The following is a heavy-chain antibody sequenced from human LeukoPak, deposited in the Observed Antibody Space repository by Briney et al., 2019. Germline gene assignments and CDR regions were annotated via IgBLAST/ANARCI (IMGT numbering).Heavy chain of an antibody. V-gene: IGHV3-23*01. CDR2: ISSGGDNT. Sequence: GGSLRLSCAASGFTFSSYAMSWVRQAPGKGLEWVSAISSGGDNTYYADSVKGRLTISRDNSKNTLYVQMTSLRAEDTAVYYCAREDATMVLSLDYWGQGALVTVST. J-gene: IGHJ4*02. D-gene: IGHD5-18*01. CDR3: AREDATMVLSLDY. CDR1: GFTFSSYA.